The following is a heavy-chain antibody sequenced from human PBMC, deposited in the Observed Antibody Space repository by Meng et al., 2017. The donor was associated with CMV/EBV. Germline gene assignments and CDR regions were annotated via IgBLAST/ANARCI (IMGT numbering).Heavy chain of an antibody. Sequence: GGFLRLSCAAFGLTFADYARHWVRQAPGKGLEWVSAISWNSGSIGYADSVKGRFTISRDNAKNSLYLQMNSLRAEATALYSCRKDLPYSYVYGMDAWGQGTTVTVSS. D-gene: IGHD5-18*01. V-gene: IGHV3-9*01. CDR2: ISWNSGSI. J-gene: IGHJ6*02. CDR1: GLTFADYA. CDR3: RKDLPYSYVYGMDA.